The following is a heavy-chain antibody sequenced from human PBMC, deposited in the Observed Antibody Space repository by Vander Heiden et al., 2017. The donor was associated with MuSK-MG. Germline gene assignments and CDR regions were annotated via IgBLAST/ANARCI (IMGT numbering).Heavy chain of an antibody. CDR1: GYTFTGYY. J-gene: IGHJ5*02. D-gene: IGHD3-16*01. CDR2: ISRNRGGT. V-gene: IGHV1-2*02. CDR3: ARGGASEYNWFDP. Sequence: QVQLVQSGAEVKKPGASVTVSCKASGYTFTGYYMHWVRQAPVQGLEWRGWISRNRGGTNYAQKFQGRVTMTRDTSISTAYMGRSRLRSDDTAVYYCARGGASEYNWFDPWGQGTLVNVSS.